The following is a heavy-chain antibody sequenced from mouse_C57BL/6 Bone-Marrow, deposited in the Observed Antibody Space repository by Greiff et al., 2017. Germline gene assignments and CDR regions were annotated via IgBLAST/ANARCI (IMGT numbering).Heavy chain of an antibody. CDR1: GYTFTDYY. V-gene: IGHV1-76*01. CDR2: IYPGSGNT. D-gene: IGHD3-1*01. CDR3: ATGRKDFDY. Sequence: VQLQESGAELVRPGASVKLSCKASGYTFTDYYINWVKQRPGQGLEWIARIYPGSGNTYYNEKFKGKATLTAEKSSSTAYMQLSSLTSEDSAVYFCATGRKDFDYWGQGTTLTVSS. J-gene: IGHJ2*01.